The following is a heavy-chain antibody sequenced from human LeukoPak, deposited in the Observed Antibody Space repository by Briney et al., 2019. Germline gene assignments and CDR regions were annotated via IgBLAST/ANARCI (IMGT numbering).Heavy chain of an antibody. J-gene: IGHJ5*02. CDR1: GGTFSSYA. CDR2: IIPIFGTA. CDR3: ARDASGSYFDWFDP. D-gene: IGHD1-26*01. Sequence: VASVKVSCKASGGTFSSYAISWVRQAPGQGLEWMGGIIPIFGTANYAQKFQGRVTITADESTSTAYMELSSLRSEDTAVYYCARDASGSYFDWFDPWGQGTLVTVSS. V-gene: IGHV1-69*13.